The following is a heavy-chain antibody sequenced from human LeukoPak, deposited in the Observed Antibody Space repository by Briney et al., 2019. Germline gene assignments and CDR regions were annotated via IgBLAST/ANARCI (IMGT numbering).Heavy chain of an antibody. Sequence: GASVKVSCKASGYTFTSYGISWVRQAPGQGLEWMGWISAYNGNTNYAQKLQGRVTMTTDTSTSTAYMEQRSLISDDTAVYYCARSGLIVVVPAAANWFDPWGQGTLVTVSS. CDR1: GYTFTSYG. CDR2: ISAYNGNT. CDR3: ARSGLIVVVPAAANWFDP. D-gene: IGHD2-2*01. V-gene: IGHV1-18*01. J-gene: IGHJ5*02.